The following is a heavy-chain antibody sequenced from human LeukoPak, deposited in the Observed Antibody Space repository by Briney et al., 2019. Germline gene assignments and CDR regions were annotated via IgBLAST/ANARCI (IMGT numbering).Heavy chain of an antibody. J-gene: IGHJ5*02. CDR3: ARSGYNNWFDP. D-gene: IGHD5-24*01. CDR1: GGSISGYF. V-gene: IGHV4-4*07. Sequence: SETLSLTCTVSGGSISGYFWSWIRQHAGKGLEWIGRIYTSGSTYYNPSLKSRLTMSVDTDTSKNQFSLKLSSVTAADTAVYYCARSGYNNWFDPWGQGTLVTVSS. CDR2: IYTSGST.